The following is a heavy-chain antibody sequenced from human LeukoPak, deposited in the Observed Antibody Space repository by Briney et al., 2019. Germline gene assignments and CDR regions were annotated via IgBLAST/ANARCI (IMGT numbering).Heavy chain of an antibody. J-gene: IGHJ6*03. CDR1: GFTFSSYG. Sequence: GGSLRLSCAASGFTFSSYGMHWVRQAPGKGLEWVAFIRYDGSNKYYADSVKGRFTISRDNSKNTLYLQMNSLRAEDTAVYYCAKDKASGDYYYYYYMDVWGKGTTVTISS. V-gene: IGHV3-30*02. CDR2: IRYDGSNK. D-gene: IGHD4-17*01. CDR3: AKDKASGDYYYYYYMDV.